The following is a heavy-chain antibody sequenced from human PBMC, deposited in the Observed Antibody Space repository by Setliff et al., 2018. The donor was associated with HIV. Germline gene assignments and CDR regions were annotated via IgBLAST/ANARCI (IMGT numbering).Heavy chain of an antibody. CDR1: GYTITNYG. CDR3: ARGRGSQSYYYLDV. V-gene: IGHV1-18*01. D-gene: IGHD3-10*01. Sequence: ASVKVSCKASGYTITNYGICWVRQAPGRGLEWMGWISPYNGKTKNDDKVQGRVTMTTDTSTNTAYMELRSLRSDDTAVYYCARGRGSQSYYYLDVWGKGTTVTVSS. CDR2: ISPYNGKT. J-gene: IGHJ6*03.